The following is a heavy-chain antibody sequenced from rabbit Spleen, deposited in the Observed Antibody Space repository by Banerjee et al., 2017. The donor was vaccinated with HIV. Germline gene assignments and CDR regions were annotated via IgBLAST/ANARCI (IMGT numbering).Heavy chain of an antibody. CDR1: GFSFSSSYW. Sequence: EESGGDLVKPGGSLTLTCTASGFSFSSSYWICWVRQAPEKGLEWIALISAGSGNTYYTTWAKGRFTISKTSSTTVTLQMTSLTAADTATYFCARDGAGGSYFALWGQGTLVTVS. D-gene: IGHD8-1*01. CDR3: ARDGAGGSYFAL. CDR2: ISAGSGNT. J-gene: IGHJ6*01. V-gene: IGHV1S45*01.